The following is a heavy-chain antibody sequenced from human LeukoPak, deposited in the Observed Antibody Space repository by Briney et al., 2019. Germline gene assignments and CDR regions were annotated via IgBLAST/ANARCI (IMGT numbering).Heavy chain of an antibody. D-gene: IGHD6-6*01. J-gene: IGHJ6*03. V-gene: IGHV4-34*01. CDR3: ARGERQLTVYYMDV. CDR2: INHSGST. Sequence: SETLSLTCAVYGGSFSGYYWSWIRQPPGKGLEWIGEINHSGSTNYNPSLKSRVTISVDTSKNQFSLKLSSVTAADTAVYYCARGERQLTVYYMDVWGKGTTVTVSS. CDR1: GGSFSGYY.